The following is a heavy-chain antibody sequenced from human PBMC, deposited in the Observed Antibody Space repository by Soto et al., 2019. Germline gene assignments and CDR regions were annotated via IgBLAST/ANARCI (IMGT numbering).Heavy chain of an antibody. CDR3: ARLAARYYGMDV. CDR1: GFTFSSYW. V-gene: IGHV3-7*01. Sequence: PGWSLRLSCAASGFTFSSYWMSLVRQAPGKGLEWVANIKQDGSEKYYVDYVKGRFTISRDNAKNSLYLQMNSLRAEDTAVYYCARLAARYYGMDVWAQGTTVTV. CDR2: IKQDGSEK. D-gene: IGHD6-6*01. J-gene: IGHJ6*02.